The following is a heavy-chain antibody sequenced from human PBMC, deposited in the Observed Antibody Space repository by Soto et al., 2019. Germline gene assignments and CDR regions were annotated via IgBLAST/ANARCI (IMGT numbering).Heavy chain of an antibody. V-gene: IGHV4-28*03. J-gene: IGHJ4*02. CDR3: AREGVGATSINFDY. CDR2: IYYSGTT. Sequence: SETLSLTCAVSGYSISSSNWWGWIRQPPGKGLEWTGYIYYSGTTYYNPSLKSRVTMSVDTSKNQFSLKLTSVTAVDTAVYYCAREGVGATSINFDYWGQGTLVTVSS. CDR1: GYSISSSNW. D-gene: IGHD1-26*01.